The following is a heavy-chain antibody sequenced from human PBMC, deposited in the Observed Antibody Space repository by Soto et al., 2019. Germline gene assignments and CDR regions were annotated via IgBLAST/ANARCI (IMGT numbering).Heavy chain of an antibody. D-gene: IGHD3-3*01. J-gene: IGHJ4*02. CDR2: INPRDGKT. Sequence: ASVKVSFKASGYPFTSQYIHWVRHAPGQGFQWMGIINPRDGKTTYAQNFQGTITMTRDTSTSTLYLELTSLTSDDTAVYYCGRVGQVLAETFDSWGQGTLVTVSS. V-gene: IGHV1-46*01. CDR1: GYPFTSQY. CDR3: GRVGQVLAETFDS.